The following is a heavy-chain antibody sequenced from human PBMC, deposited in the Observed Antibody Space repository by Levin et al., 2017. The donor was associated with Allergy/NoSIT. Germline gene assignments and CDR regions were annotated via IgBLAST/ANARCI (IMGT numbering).Heavy chain of an antibody. CDR1: GFIFSSYG. Sequence: AGSLRLSCTASGFIFSSYGIHWVRQAPGKGLEWVAIISYDGSKNYYADSVKGRFTISRDNSKNTLYLQMNSLRAEDTAVYYCAKVIVPASIGSLDSWGQGTLVTVSS. D-gene: IGHD2-2*01. CDR2: ISYDGSKN. V-gene: IGHV3-30*18. J-gene: IGHJ4*02. CDR3: AKVIVPASIGSLDS.